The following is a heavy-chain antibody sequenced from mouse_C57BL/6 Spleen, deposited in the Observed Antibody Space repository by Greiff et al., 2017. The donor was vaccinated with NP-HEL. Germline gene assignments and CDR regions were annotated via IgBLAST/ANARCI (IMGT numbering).Heavy chain of an antibody. Sequence: VMLVESGAELVKPGASVKISCKASGYAFSSYWMNWVKQRPGKGLEWIGQIYPGDGDTNYNGKFKGKATLTADKSSSTAYMQLSSLTSEDSAVYFCARSLFYYYGSSASYAMDYWGQGTSVTVSS. CDR1: GYAFSSYW. D-gene: IGHD1-1*01. V-gene: IGHV1-80*01. CDR2: IYPGDGDT. J-gene: IGHJ4*01. CDR3: ARSLFYYYGSSASYAMDY.